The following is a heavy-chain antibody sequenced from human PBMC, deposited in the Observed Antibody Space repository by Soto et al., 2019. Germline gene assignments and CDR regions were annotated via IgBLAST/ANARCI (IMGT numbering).Heavy chain of an antibody. V-gene: IGHV3-11*06. Sequence: GGSLRLSCAASGFTFSDYYMSWIRQAPGKGLEWVSYISSSSSYTNYADSVKGRFTISRDNAKNSLYLQMNSLRAEDTAVYYCARYSSSWYPSYYYYGMDVWGQGTTVTVSS. D-gene: IGHD6-13*01. CDR3: ARYSSSWYPSYYYYGMDV. CDR1: GFTFSDYY. CDR2: ISSSSSYT. J-gene: IGHJ6*02.